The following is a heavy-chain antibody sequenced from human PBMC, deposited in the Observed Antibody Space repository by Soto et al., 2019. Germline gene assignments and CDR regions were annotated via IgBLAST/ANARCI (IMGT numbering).Heavy chain of an antibody. Sequence: GGSLRLSCTASGFNTRFYSMSWVRQTPGKGLEWVAALSRSGGATYYADSVRGRFIISRDASKDTLFLQMSNLRAEDTALYYCSKGEMSTIRNSFDPWGQGTLVTVSS. V-gene: IGHV3-23*01. CDR2: LSRSGGAT. J-gene: IGHJ5*02. D-gene: IGHD1-7*01. CDR3: SKGEMSTIRNSFDP. CDR1: GFNTRFYS.